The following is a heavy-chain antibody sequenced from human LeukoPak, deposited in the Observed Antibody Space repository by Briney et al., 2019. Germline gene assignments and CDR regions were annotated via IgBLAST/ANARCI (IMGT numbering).Heavy chain of an antibody. J-gene: IGHJ5*02. V-gene: IGHV1-18*01. Sequence: ASVKVSCKASGYTFTSYGISWVRQAPGQGLEWMGWISAYNGNTNYAQKLQGRVTMTTDTSTSTAYMELRSLRSDDTAVYYCARVCCGGDILHWFDPWGQGTLVTVSS. CDR2: ISAYNGNT. CDR1: GYTFTSYG. CDR3: ARVCCGGDILHWFDP. D-gene: IGHD2-21*02.